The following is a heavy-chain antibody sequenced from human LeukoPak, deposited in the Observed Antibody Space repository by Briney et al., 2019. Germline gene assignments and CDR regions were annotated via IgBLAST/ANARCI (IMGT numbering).Heavy chain of an antibody. D-gene: IGHD6-13*01. CDR2: IYYSGST. CDR1: GGSISRYY. CDR3: AREVSSTWFEWFAP. V-gene: IGHV4-59*01. J-gene: IGHJ5*02. Sequence: SETLSLTCTDSGGSISRYYWSWVRQPPGKGLEWMGYIYYSGSTNYNPSLKSRGIISMDTSKHQFSLKLSSLTAADTAVYYCAREVSSTWFEWFAPWGQGTLVTVSS.